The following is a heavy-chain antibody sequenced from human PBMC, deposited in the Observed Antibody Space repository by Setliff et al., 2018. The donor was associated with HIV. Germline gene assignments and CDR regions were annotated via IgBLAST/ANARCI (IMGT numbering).Heavy chain of an antibody. J-gene: IGHJ4*02. CDR1: GGSISSHY. D-gene: IGHD6-13*01. V-gene: IGHV4-59*11. CDR2: IYFSGST. Sequence: SETLSLTCTVSGGSISSHYWSWLRQSPGKGLEWIGYIYFSGSTNYNPSLKSRFTILVDTSKNQFSLKPSSVTAADTAVYYCARGGAYSSSWRVYFDYWGQGTLVTVSS. CDR3: ARGGAYSSSWRVYFDY.